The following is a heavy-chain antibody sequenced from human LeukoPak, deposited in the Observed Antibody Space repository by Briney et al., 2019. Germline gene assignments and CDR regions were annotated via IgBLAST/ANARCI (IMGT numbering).Heavy chain of an antibody. V-gene: IGHV4-39*01. CDR3: ARVPTVTFFDY. CDR2: IYYSVST. D-gene: IGHD4-17*01. CDR1: GVSISSSNSY. Sequence: SETLSLTCTVSGVSISSSNSYWGWIRQPPGKGLEWIGSIYYSVSTYFNPSLKSRVTISVDTSKNQFSLKLSSVTAADTAVYYCARVPTVTFFDYWGQGTLVTVSS. J-gene: IGHJ4*02.